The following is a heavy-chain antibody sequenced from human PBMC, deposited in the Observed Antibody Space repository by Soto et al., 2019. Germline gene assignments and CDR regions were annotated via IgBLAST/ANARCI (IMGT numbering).Heavy chain of an antibody. CDR1: GGSFSAYY. CDR3: ATYPTAMVEVH. J-gene: IGHJ4*02. D-gene: IGHD5-18*01. V-gene: IGHV4-34*10. CDR2: INHSGTS. Sequence: SETLSLTCSVYGGSFSAYYWSWIRQPPGKGLEWIGDINHSGTSNYNPSLKSRVTMTTDTSTSTAYMELRSLRSDDTAVYYCATYPTAMVEVHWGQGTLVTVSS.